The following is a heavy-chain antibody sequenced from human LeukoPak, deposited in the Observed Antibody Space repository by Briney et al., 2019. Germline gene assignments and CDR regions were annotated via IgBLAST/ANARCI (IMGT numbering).Heavy chain of an antibody. CDR3: VRSAFLTTEFYFDY. D-gene: IGHD4-11*01. CDR2: INTDGRTT. Sequence: PGGSLRLSCVSSGFTFSSYWMHWVRQAPGKGLVWVSCINTDGRTTTYADSVKGRFTISRDNAKNTLYLQMNSLRAEDTAVYYCVRSAFLTTEFYFDYWGQGTLVTVSS. CDR1: GFTFSSYW. V-gene: IGHV3-74*01. J-gene: IGHJ4*02.